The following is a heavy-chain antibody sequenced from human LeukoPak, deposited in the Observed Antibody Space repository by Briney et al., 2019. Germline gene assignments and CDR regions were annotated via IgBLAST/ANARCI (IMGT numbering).Heavy chain of an antibody. V-gene: IGHV4-59*01. CDR1: GGSISSYY. J-gene: IGHJ4*02. CDR3: AGSHDYLDY. CDR2: IYYSGST. Sequence: PSETLSLTCTVSGGSISSYYWSWIRQPPGKGLEWIGYIYYSGSTKYNPSLKSRVTISVDTSKNQFSLKMNSVTAADTAVYYCAGSHDYLDYWGQGTLVTVSS.